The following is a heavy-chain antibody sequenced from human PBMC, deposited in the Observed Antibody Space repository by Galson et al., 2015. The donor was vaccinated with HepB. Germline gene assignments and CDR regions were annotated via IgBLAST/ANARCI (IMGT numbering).Heavy chain of an antibody. Sequence: SLRLSCAASGFAFDSHAMSWVSQAPGRGLEWISGITGKGDSTFYADSVKGRFTVSKDNSNNMLYLQMNSLRAEDAGLYFCAKGYGLFDSWGQGILVTVSS. V-gene: IGHV3-23*01. D-gene: IGHD5-18*01. CDR2: ITGKGDST. CDR3: AKGYGLFDS. CDR1: GFAFDSHA. J-gene: IGHJ5*01.